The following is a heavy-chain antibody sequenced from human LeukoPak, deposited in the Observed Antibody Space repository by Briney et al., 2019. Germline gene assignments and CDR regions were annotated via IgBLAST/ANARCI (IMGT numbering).Heavy chain of an antibody. CDR2: ISYDGSNK. J-gene: IGHJ4*02. V-gene: IGHV3-30*04. CDR1: GFTFSSYA. Sequence: GRSLRLSCAASGFTFSSYAMHWVRQAPGKGLEWVAVISYDGSNKYYADSVKGRFTISRDNSKNTLYLQMNSLRVEDTAVYYCAKVRTTVVSPLDYWGQGTLVTVSS. D-gene: IGHD4-23*01. CDR3: AKVRTTVVSPLDY.